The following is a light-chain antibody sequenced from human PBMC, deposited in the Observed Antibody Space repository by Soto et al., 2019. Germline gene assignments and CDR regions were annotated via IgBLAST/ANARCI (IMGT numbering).Light chain of an antibody. Sequence: DIVMTQSPATLSVSPGERATLSCRASQSVSIYLAWYQQKPGQAPRLLIHGASTRATGVPARFSGSGSGTEFTLTISSLQSEDFAVYYCQQYINWPPWTFGQGTNVDI. V-gene: IGKV3-15*01. CDR3: QQYINWPPWT. CDR2: GAS. J-gene: IGKJ1*01. CDR1: QSVSIY.